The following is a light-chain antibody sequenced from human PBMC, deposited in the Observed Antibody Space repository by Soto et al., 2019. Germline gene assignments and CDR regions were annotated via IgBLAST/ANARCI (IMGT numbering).Light chain of an antibody. CDR3: QQSYSTPGT. CDR2: AAS. V-gene: IGKV1-39*01. J-gene: IGKJ1*01. CDR1: RIITGY. Sequence: DVQLTQSPSSLSASLGDRVTITCRASRIITGYLNWYQRKPGKAPELLIYAASNLEAGVPSRFSGSESGTEFTLTIASLQLEDFGTYYGQQSYSTPGTFGQGTRV.